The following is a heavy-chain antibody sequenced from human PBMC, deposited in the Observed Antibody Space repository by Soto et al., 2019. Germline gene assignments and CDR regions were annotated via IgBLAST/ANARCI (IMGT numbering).Heavy chain of an antibody. V-gene: IGHV1-24*01. Sequence: ASVKVSCKVSGYTITELSMHWLRLATGKGLEWMGGLDPEGGKTIYAQKFQGRVTMTRNTSISTAYMELSSLRSEDTAVYYCARDDYIWGSYQSNAFDIWGQGTMVTVSS. J-gene: IGHJ3*02. CDR3: ARDDYIWGSYQSNAFDI. D-gene: IGHD3-16*02. CDR1: GYTITELS. CDR2: LDPEGGKT.